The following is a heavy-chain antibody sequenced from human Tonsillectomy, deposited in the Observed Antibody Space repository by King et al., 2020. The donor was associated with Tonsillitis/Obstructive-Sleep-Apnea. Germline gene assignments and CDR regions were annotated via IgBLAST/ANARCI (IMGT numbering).Heavy chain of an antibody. Sequence: VQLVESGGGVVQPGRSLRLSCAASGFTFSSYGLHWVRQAPGKGLEWVAVISYDGSDKYYADSVKGRFTISRDNSKNTLYLQMSSLRAEDTAVYYCSSEIPMDVWGQGTTVTVSS. D-gene: IGHD2-2*02. CDR1: GFTFSSYG. J-gene: IGHJ6*02. V-gene: IGHV3-30*04. CDR2: ISYDGSDK. CDR3: SSEIPMDV.